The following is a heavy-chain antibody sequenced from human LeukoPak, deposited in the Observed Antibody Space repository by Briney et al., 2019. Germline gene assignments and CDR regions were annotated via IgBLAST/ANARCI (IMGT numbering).Heavy chain of an antibody. CDR1: GFTFSTYW. J-gene: IGHJ5*02. CDR3: ARDVRAKAAAGQFDP. D-gene: IGHD6-13*01. CDR2: IKPDGSQI. V-gene: IGHV3-7*01. Sequence: GGSLRLSCAASGFTFSTYWMTWVRQAPGKGLEWVANIKPDGSQIYYVDSVKGRFTISRDNAKNSLYLQMNSLRAEDTAVYYCARDVRAKAAAGQFDPWGQGTLVTVSS.